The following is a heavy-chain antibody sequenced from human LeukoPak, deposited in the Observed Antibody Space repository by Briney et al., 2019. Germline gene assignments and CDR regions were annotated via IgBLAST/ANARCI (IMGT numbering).Heavy chain of an antibody. CDR3: ARARYYDILTGYFFDY. D-gene: IGHD3-9*01. Sequence: PGGSLRLSCAASGFTVSSNYMSWVRQAPGKGLEWVSVIYSGGSTYYADSVKGRFTISRDNSKSTLYLQMNSLRAEDTAVYYCARARYYDILTGYFFDYWGQGTLVTVSS. CDR1: GFTVSSNY. V-gene: IGHV3-53*01. J-gene: IGHJ4*02. CDR2: IYSGGST.